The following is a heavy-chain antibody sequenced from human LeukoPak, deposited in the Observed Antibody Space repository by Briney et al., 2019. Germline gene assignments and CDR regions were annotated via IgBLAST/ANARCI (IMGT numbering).Heavy chain of an antibody. V-gene: IGHV3-15*07. CDR1: GLTLSNVW. CDR2: IASKTDGGAT. J-gene: IGHJ4*02. D-gene: IGHD3-10*01. CDR3: TTGIRGD. Sequence: PGGSLRLSCAVSGLTLSNVWMNWVRQAPGEGLDWVGRIASKTDGGATDYAAPVKGRFTISRDDSKNTLNLQMNSLKTEDTAVYYCTTGIRGDWGQGTLVTVSS.